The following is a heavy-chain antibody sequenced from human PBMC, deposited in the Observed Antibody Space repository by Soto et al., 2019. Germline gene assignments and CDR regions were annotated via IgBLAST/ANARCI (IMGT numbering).Heavy chain of an antibody. J-gene: IGHJ5*02. Sequence: SETLSLTCTVSGGSISSYYWSWIRQPPGKGLEWIGYIYYSGSTNYNPSLKSRVTISVDTSKNQFSLKLSSVTAADTAVYYCSRNRMSRPRIWFDPWGPGTLVTRSS. CDR3: SRNRMSRPRIWFDP. CDR1: GGSISSYY. CDR2: IYYSGST. V-gene: IGHV4-59*01.